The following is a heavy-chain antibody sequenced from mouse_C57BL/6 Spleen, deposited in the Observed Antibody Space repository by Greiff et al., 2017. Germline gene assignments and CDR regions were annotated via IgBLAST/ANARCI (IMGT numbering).Heavy chain of an antibody. CDR3: ARSLYYTEDY. Sequence: QVQLQQSGAELMKPGASVKLSCKATGYTFTGYWIEWVKQRPGHGLEWIGEILPGSGSTNYNEKFKGKATFTADKSSSTAYMELRSLTSEDSAVYFCARSLYYTEDYWGQGTTLTVSS. CDR1: GYTFTGYW. CDR2: ILPGSGST. V-gene: IGHV1-9*01. D-gene: IGHD2-12*01. J-gene: IGHJ2*01.